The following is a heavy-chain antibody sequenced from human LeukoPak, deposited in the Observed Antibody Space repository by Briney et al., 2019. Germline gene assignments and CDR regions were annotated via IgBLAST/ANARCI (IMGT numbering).Heavy chain of an antibody. CDR2: ISGSGEST. D-gene: IGHD6-13*01. CDR1: GFTFSSYG. J-gene: IGHJ6*03. V-gene: IGHV3-23*01. CDR3: AKGGGSSYYYYMDV. Sequence: GGSLRLSCAASGFTFSSYGMNWVRQAPGKGLEWVSAISGSGESTYYADSVKGRFTISRDNSKKTLYLQMNSLRAEDTAVYSCAKGGGSSYYYYMDVWGKGTTVTISS.